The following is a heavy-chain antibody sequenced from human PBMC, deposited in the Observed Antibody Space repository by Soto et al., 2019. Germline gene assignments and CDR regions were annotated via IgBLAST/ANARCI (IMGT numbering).Heavy chain of an antibody. Sequence: GASVKVSCKASGYTFTSYGISWVRQAPGQGLEWMGWISAYNGNTNYAQKLQGRVTMTTDTSTSTAYMELRSLRSDDTAVYYCARDLVGYCNSTSCHSRVPWFDPWGQGTLVTVSS. CDR2: ISAYNGNT. V-gene: IGHV1-18*01. CDR1: GYTFTSYG. J-gene: IGHJ5*02. CDR3: ARDLVGYCNSTSCHSRVPWFDP. D-gene: IGHD2-2*01.